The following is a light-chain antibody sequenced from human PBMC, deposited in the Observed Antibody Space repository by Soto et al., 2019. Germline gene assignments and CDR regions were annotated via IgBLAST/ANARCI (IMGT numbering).Light chain of an antibody. V-gene: IGKV2-28*01. CDR2: LGS. CDR1: QSLLTSIGYNY. J-gene: IGKJ2*01. CDR3: MQALQAVRT. Sequence: DIVMTQSPLSLPVTPGEPASISCRSSQSLLTSIGYNYLDWYVQKPGQSPQLLISLGSNRASGVLDRFSGSGSGTDFTLNIRRVEAEDVGVYYCMQALQAVRTFGQGTKLEIK.